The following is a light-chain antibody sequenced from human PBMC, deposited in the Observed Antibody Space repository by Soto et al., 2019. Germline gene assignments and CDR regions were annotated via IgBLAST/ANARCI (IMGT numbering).Light chain of an antibody. CDR1: QSFSSRY. Sequence: IVLTQSPGTLSLSPGERATLSCRSSQSFSSRYLAWYQQKPGQAPRLLIYCASSRATGIPDRFSGSGSGTDYTLTISRLEPEDYEVYYCQQDGTSISVGQGTRLEI. CDR3: QQDGTSIS. V-gene: IGKV3-20*01. CDR2: CAS. J-gene: IGKJ5*01.